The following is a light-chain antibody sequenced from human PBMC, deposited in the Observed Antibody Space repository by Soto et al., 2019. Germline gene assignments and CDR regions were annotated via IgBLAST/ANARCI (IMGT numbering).Light chain of an antibody. Sequence: WEKYKLCCWSIQSVRNHCVWYQQTPAQPPTLLLYDSSSSATGVPLSFSGSWSATEYTLTISSLEAGDYAIYYCQRRTAQPPVTIAQGTRLEIK. V-gene: IGKV3-11*01. CDR3: QRRTAQPPVT. J-gene: IGKJ5*01. CDR1: QSVRNH. CDR2: DSS.